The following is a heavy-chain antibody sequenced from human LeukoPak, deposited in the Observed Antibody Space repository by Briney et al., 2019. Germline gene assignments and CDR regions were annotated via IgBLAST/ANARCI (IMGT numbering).Heavy chain of an antibody. J-gene: IGHJ4*02. CDR2: IQWNDDST. CDR3: ARDSDYYSSGWSPWDY. D-gene: IGHD6-19*01. CDR1: GFSFITYS. V-gene: IGHV3-20*04. Sequence: GGSLRLSCAASGFSFITYSMNWVRQAPGKGLEWVSSIQWNDDSTGYADSVKGRFTISRDNAKNSLYLQMKSLRAEDTALYYCARDSDYYSSGWSPWDYWGQGTLVTVSS.